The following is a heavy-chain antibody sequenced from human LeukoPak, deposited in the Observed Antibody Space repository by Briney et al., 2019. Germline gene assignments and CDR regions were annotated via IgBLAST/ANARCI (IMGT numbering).Heavy chain of an antibody. J-gene: IGHJ4*02. V-gene: IGHV4-38-2*01. D-gene: IGHD3-16*01. Sequence: SETPSLTRALSGYSISSGYYWGWIRHPPGKGLEWIGRIYHSGSTYYNPSLKSRVTISVDTSKNQFPLKLSSVTAAATAVYYCARRTGGRFDYWGQGTLVTVSA. CDR1: GYSISSGYY. CDR3: ARRTGGRFDY. CDR2: IYHSGST.